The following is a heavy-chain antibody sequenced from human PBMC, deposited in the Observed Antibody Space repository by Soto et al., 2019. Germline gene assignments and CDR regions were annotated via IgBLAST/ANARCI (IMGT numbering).Heavy chain of an antibody. CDR3: ASSASGSYYGGYFQH. D-gene: IGHD1-26*01. Sequence: LFRTCARYGCCISRGRYSWSWIRQPPGKGLEWIGYIYHSGSTYYKPSLKSRVTISVDRSKNQFSLKLSSVTAADTAVYYCASSASGSYYGGYFQHWGRGTLVTVSS. CDR1: GCCISRGRYS. CDR2: IYHSGST. V-gene: IGHV4-30-2*01. J-gene: IGHJ1*01.